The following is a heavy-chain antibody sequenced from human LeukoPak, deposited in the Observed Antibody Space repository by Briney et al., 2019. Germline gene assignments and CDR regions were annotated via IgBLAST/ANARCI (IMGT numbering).Heavy chain of an antibody. D-gene: IGHD2-15*01. V-gene: IGHV3-21*01. Sequence: GGSQRLSCATSGFTFSNYSMNWIRQAPGKGLEWVSSITSGSRYIYYPDSVKGRFTISRDNAKNSLYLQMNSLRAEDTAVYYCARVIATRRQYYFDYWGQGALVSVS. CDR2: ITSGSRYI. J-gene: IGHJ4*02. CDR1: GFTFSNYS. CDR3: ARVIATRRQYYFDY.